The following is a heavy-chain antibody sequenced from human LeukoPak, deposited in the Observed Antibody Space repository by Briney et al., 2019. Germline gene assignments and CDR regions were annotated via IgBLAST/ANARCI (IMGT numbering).Heavy chain of an antibody. D-gene: IGHD6-19*01. CDR3: ARASSGWLLGYFDY. Sequence: SETLSLTCTVSGGSISSYYWSWIRQPPGKGLEWIGYIYYSGSTNYNPSLKSRVTMSVDTSKNQFSLKLSSVTAADTAVYYCARASSGWLLGYFDYWGQGTLVTVSS. CDR1: GGSISSYY. J-gene: IGHJ4*02. V-gene: IGHV4-59*01. CDR2: IYYSGST.